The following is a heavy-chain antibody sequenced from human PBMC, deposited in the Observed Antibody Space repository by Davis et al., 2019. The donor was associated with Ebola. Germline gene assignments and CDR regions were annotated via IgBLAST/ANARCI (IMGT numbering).Heavy chain of an antibody. J-gene: IGHJ4*02. CDR2: IHHSGNT. D-gene: IGHD2-8*01. V-gene: IGHV4-38-2*02. CDR3: ARPVGDTIMVYFDY. CDR1: GYSISSDYY. Sequence: SETLSLTCSVSGYSISSDYYWGWIRQPPGKGLEWIGSIHHSGNTYYNPSLKSRVTISVDTSKNQFSLKLSSVTAADTAVYYCARPVGDTIMVYFDYWGQGTLVTVSS.